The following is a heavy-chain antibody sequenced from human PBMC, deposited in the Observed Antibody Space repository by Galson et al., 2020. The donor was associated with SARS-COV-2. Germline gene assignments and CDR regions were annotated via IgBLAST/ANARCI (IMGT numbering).Heavy chain of an antibody. V-gene: IGHV5-51*01. CDR3: ARQAYYDYVWGSYRYYMDV. J-gene: IGHJ6*03. D-gene: IGHD3-16*02. CDR1: GYSFTSYW. CDR2: IYPGDSDT. Sequence: GESLKISCKGSGYSFTSYWIGWVRQMPGKGLEWMGIIYPGDSDTRYSTSFQGQVTISADKSISTAYLQWSSLKASDTAMYYCARQAYYDYVWGSYRYYMDVWGKGTTVTVSS.